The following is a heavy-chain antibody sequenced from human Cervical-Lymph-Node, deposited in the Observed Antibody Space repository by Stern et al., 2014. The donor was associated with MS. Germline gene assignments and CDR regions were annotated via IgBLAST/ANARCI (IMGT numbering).Heavy chain of an antibody. D-gene: IGHD3-16*01. CDR2: ILPMLGLP. CDR1: GCTFTTFT. Sequence: QVQLVQSGAEVKKPGSSVRVSCKASGCTFTTFTVYWVRQAPGQGLEWMGEILPMLGLPVYAPRFQGRVTITLDTSTGTAYLDLHSLASEDTAVYSCARPGGGEAASALDYWGQGTLVTVSS. CDR3: ARPGGGEAASALDY. J-gene: IGHJ4*02. V-gene: IGHV1-69*09.